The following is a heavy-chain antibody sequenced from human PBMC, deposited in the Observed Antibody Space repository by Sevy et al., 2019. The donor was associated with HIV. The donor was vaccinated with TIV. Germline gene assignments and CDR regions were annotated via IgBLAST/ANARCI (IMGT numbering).Heavy chain of an antibody. Sequence: GGSLRLSCAASGFTFSSYAMSWVRQAPGKGLEWVSAISGSGGSTYYADSVKGRFTISRDNSKNTLYLQMNSLRAEDTAVYYCAKGKYQLLKTEYYYYYYGMDVWGQGTTVTDSS. CDR2: ISGSGGST. CDR1: GFTFSSYA. J-gene: IGHJ6*02. D-gene: IGHD2-2*01. CDR3: AKGKYQLLKTEYYYYYYGMDV. V-gene: IGHV3-23*01.